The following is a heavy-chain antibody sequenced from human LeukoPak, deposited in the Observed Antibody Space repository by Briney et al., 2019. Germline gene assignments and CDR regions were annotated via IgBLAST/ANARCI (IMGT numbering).Heavy chain of an antibody. CDR1: GGSISSSSYY. V-gene: IGHV4-39*07. D-gene: IGHD5-12*01. J-gene: IGHJ4*02. CDR2: IYYSGST. Sequence: SETLSLTCTVSGGSISSSSYYWGWIRQPPGKGLEWIGSIYYSGSTYYNPSLKSRVTISVDTSKNQFSLKLSSVTAADTAVYYCARNSGYDLVPYYWGQGALVTVSS. CDR3: ARNSGYDLVPYY.